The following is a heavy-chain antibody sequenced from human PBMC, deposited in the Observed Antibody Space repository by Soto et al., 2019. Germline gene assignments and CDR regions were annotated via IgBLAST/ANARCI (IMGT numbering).Heavy chain of an antibody. D-gene: IGHD4-17*01. J-gene: IGHJ6*02. Sequence: QVRLEESGPGLLKPSETLSLICSVSGGSVNNANYFWNWIRHHPENGLEWIGYIYYSGSTRYNPSFKTRTTLPIDTSKNQFALRLNSVTVADTAVYFCARDADYGGSRGGMDVWGRGTTVTVSS. V-gene: IGHV4-31*03. CDR1: GGSVNNANYF. CDR2: IYYSGST. CDR3: ARDADYGGSRGGMDV.